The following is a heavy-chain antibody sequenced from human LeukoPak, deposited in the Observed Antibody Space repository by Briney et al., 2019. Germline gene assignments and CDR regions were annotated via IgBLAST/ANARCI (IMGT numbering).Heavy chain of an antibody. CDR3: AKVPNYYDTTTYYD. CDR1: GFTFSGYA. CDR2: ISDSKRGGTT. Sequence: GGSLRLSCAASGFTFSGYAMSWVRQAPGKGLEWVSAISDSKRGGTTYYADSVKGRFTISRDTSKNTLYLQMSSLSVEDTAVYYCAKVPNYYDTTTYYDWGQGTLVTVSS. D-gene: IGHD3-22*01. J-gene: IGHJ4*02. V-gene: IGHV3-23*01.